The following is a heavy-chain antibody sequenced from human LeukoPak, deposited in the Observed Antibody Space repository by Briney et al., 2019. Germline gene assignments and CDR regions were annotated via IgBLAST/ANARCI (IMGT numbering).Heavy chain of an antibody. Sequence: PSQTLSLTCTVSGGSISSGDYYWSWIRQPPGKGLEWIGYIYYSGSTYHNPSLKSRVTISVDTSKNQFSLKLSSVTAADTAVYYCARGITYGDYLDYWGQGTLVTVSS. CDR1: GGSISSGDYY. D-gene: IGHD4-17*01. J-gene: IGHJ4*02. CDR3: ARGITYGDYLDY. V-gene: IGHV4-30-4*08. CDR2: IYYSGST.